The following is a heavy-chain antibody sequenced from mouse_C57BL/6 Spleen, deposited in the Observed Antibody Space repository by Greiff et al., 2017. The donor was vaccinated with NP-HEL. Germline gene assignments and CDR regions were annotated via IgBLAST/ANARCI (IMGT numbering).Heavy chain of an antibody. CDR3: AREEGLGRGGYFDV. V-gene: IGHV5-16*01. Sequence: EVMLVESEGGLVQPGSSMKLSCTASGFTFSDYYMAWVRQVPEKGLEWVANINYDGSSTYYLDSLKSRFIISRDNAKNILYLQMSSLKSEDTATYYCAREEGLGRGGYFDVWGTGTTVTVSS. CDR2: INYDGSST. CDR1: GFTFSDYY. D-gene: IGHD4-1*01. J-gene: IGHJ1*03.